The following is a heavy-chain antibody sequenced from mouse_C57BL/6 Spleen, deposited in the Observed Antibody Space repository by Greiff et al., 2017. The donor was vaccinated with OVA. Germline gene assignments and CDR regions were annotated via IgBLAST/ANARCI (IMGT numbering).Heavy chain of an antibody. CDR1: GYSITSGYD. CDR2: ISYSGST. J-gene: IGHJ4*01. V-gene: IGHV3-1*01. D-gene: IGHD1-1*01. Sequence: EVKLQESGPGMVKPSQSLSLTCTVTGYSITSGYDWHWIRHFPGNKLEWMGYISYSGSTNYNPSLKSRISITHDTSKNHFFLKLNSVTTEDTATYYCARGDLLLREGYAMDYWGQGTSVTVSS. CDR3: ARGDLLLREGYAMDY.